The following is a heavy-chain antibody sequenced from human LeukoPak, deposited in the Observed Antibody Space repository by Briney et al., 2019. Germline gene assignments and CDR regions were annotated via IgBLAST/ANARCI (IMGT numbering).Heavy chain of an antibody. D-gene: IGHD3-3*01. Sequence: GGSLRLSCAASGFTFSSYGMHWVRQAPGKGLEWVAVISYDGSNKYYADSVKGRFTISRDNSKNTLYLQMNSLRAEDTAVYYCAKAPGVVIIERELDYWGQGTLVTVSS. CDR2: ISYDGSNK. CDR3: AKAPGVVIIERELDY. CDR1: GFTFSSYG. J-gene: IGHJ4*02. V-gene: IGHV3-30*18.